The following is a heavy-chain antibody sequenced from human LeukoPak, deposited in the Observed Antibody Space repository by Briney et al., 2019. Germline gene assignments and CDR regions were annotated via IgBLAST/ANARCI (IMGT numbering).Heavy chain of an antibody. CDR1: GFTFSSYW. CDR3: AKVFRPELDRFDY. Sequence: GGSLRLSCAASGFTFSSYWMSWVRQAPGKGLEWVSAISGSGGSTYYADSVKGRFTISRDNSKNTLYLQMNSLRAEDTAVYYCAKVFRPELDRFDYWGQGTLVTVSS. D-gene: IGHD1-1*01. V-gene: IGHV3-23*01. J-gene: IGHJ4*02. CDR2: ISGSGGST.